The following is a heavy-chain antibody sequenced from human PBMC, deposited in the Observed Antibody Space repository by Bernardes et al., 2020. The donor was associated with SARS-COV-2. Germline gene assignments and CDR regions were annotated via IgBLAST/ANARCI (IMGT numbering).Heavy chain of an antibody. CDR1: GFTFSNYA. D-gene: IGHD1-1*01. J-gene: IGHJ4*02. V-gene: IGHV3-23*01. CDR2: IRGGGDFI. Sequence: GGSLRLSCAASGFTFSNYAMSWVRQAPGKGLEWVSLIRGGGDFIEYADSVKGRFTISRDNSKNTLYLQMDSLRAEDTAVYYCAKGQTTQSSYDHWGQGTLVTVSS. CDR3: AKGQTTQSSYDH.